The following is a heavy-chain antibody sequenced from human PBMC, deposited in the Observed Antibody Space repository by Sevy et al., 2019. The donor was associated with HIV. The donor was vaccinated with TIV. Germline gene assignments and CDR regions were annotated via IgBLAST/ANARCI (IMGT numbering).Heavy chain of an antibody. V-gene: IGHV3-30*02. D-gene: IGHD6-13*01. CDR1: GFTFSYYG. CDR2: ISYDAINK. J-gene: IGHJ4*02. Sequence: GGSLRLSCAASGFTFSYYGMHWVRQAPGKGLEWVTFISYDAINKYYADSVKGRFTISRDNSKNTLYLQMNSLRPEDTALYYCAKNTAAVGTGGFDYWVQGTLVTVSS. CDR3: AKNTAAVGTGGFDY.